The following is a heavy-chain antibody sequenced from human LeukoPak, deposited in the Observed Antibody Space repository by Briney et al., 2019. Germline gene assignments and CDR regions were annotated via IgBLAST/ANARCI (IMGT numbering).Heavy chain of an antibody. CDR3: ARDYSASYYDILTGRYNWFDP. CDR2: ISSSGSTI. D-gene: IGHD3-9*01. J-gene: IGHJ5*02. CDR1: GFTXXDYY. V-gene: IGHV3-11*04. Sequence: XAXXGFTXXDYYMSWIRQAPGKGLEWVSYISSSGSTIYYADSVKGRFTISRDNAKNSLYLQMNSLRAEDTAVYYCARDYSASYYDILTGRYNWFDPWGQGTLVTVSS.